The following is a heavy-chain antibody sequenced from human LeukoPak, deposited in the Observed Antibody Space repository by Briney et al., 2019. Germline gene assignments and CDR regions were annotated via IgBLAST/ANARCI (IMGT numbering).Heavy chain of an antibody. Sequence: ASVKVSCKASGGTFSSYAISWVRQAPGQGLEWMGGIIPIFGTANYAQKLQGRVTITADTTTAYMELSSLRSEDTAVYYCARGVTYYHDSSGYYPFDAFDIWGQGTMVTVSS. V-gene: IGHV1-69*13. CDR1: GGTFSSYA. CDR2: IIPIFGTA. CDR3: ARGVTYYHDSSGYYPFDAFDI. J-gene: IGHJ3*02. D-gene: IGHD3-22*01.